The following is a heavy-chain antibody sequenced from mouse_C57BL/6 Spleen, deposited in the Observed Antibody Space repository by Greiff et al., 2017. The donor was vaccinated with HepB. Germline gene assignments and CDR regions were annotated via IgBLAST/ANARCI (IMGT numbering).Heavy chain of an antibody. CDR1: GFTFSDYG. J-gene: IGHJ2*01. CDR2: ISSGSSTI. V-gene: IGHV5-17*01. CDR3: ARKADGYYLYFDY. D-gene: IGHD2-3*01. Sequence: EVKLVESGGGLVKPGGSLKLSCAASGFTFSDYGMHWVRQAPEKGLEWVAYISSGSSTIYYADTVKGRFTISRDNAKNTLFLQMTSLRSEDTAMYYCARKADGYYLYFDYWGQGTTLTVSS.